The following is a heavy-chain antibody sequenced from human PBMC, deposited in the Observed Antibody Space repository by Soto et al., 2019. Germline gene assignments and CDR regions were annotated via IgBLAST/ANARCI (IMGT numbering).Heavy chain of an antibody. Sequence: DVQLLESGGGLVQPGGSLTLSCAASRFTFSDYAMSWVRQAPGKGLEWGSAIGGGGADTYYADSVKGRFTISRDNSRSTLYLQMNSLRDEDTAVYYCAKDAVPYNGKWDWFDSWGQGTLVTVSS. J-gene: IGHJ5*01. CDR3: AKDAVPYNGKWDWFDS. CDR1: RFTFSDYA. V-gene: IGHV3-23*01. D-gene: IGHD1-26*01. CDR2: IGGGGADT.